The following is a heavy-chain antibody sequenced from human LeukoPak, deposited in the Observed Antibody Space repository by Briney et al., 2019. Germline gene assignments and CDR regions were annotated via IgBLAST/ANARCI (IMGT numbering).Heavy chain of an antibody. J-gene: IGHJ4*02. D-gene: IGHD3-10*01. CDR3: ARDIPGVNVY. CDR1: GFTVSGTY. CDR2: SYSDGRT. Sequence: PGGSLRLSCAASGFTVSGTYMSWVRQAPGKGLEWVSISYSDGRTYYADSVKGRFTISRDNSKNTLYLPMNSLRAEDTAVYYCARDIPGVNVYWGQGTLVTVSS. V-gene: IGHV3-53*01.